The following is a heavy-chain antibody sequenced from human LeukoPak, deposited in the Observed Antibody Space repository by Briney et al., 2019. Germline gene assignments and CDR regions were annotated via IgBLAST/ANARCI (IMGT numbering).Heavy chain of an antibody. CDR3: ARDLGMDDSSDDPAFDI. Sequence: PGGSLRLSCAASGFTFDDYAMHWVRQAPGKGLEWVSGISWNSYTIGYADSVKGRFTISRVNAKNSLYVQMNSLRAEDTAVYYCARDLGMDDSSDDPAFDIWGRGTMVTVSS. CDR2: ISWNSYTI. V-gene: IGHV3-9*01. CDR1: GFTFDDYA. J-gene: IGHJ3*02. D-gene: IGHD3-22*01.